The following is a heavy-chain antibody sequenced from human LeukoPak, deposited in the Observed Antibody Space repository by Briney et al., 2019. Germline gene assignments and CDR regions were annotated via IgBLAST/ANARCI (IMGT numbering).Heavy chain of an antibody. J-gene: IGHJ6*02. CDR1: GFTFSSYA. CDR2: ISGSGGST. Sequence: PGGSLRLSCAASGFTFSSYAMSWVRQAPGKGLEWVSAISGSGGSTYYADSVKGRFTISRDNSKNTLYLQMNSLRAEDTAVYYCARRGELSGYYPAYYYYGMDVWGQGTTVTVSS. V-gene: IGHV3-23*01. CDR3: ARRGELSGYYPAYYYYGMDV. D-gene: IGHD5-12*01.